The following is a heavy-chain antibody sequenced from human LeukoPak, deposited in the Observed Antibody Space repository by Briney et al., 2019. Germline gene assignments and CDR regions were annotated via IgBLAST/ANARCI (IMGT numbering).Heavy chain of an antibody. CDR1: GGSFSGYY. Sequence: PSETLSLTCAVYGGSFSGYYWSWIRQPPGKGLEWIGEINHSGSTNYNPSLKSRVTISVDTSKNQFSPKLSSVTAADTAVYYCARAYSGYDFSFDYWGQGTLVTVSS. V-gene: IGHV4-34*01. CDR2: INHSGST. CDR3: ARAYSGYDFSFDY. D-gene: IGHD5-12*01. J-gene: IGHJ4*02.